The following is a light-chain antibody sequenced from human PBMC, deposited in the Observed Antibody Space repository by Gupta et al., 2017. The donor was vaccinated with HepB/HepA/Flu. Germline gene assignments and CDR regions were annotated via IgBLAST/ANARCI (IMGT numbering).Light chain of an antibody. V-gene: IGKV1-39*01. CDR1: QSVSTY. CDR3: HQSYAYPLYT. J-gene: IGKJ2*01. Sequence: DIQMTQSPSYLSASVGDRVTITCRASQSVSTYLNWYQQKPGKAPKLLIYGSSSLQSGVPSRFSGSGSGTDFTLTMSSLQPEDFATYYCHQSYAYPLYTFGQGTKLEIK. CDR2: GSS.